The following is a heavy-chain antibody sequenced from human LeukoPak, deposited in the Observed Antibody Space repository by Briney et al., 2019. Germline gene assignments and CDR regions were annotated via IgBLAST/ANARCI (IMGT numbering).Heavy chain of an antibody. CDR2: ISSSSSYI. CDR1: GFTFSSYA. V-gene: IGHV3-21*01. CDR3: ARDLLGWELHYFDY. Sequence: GGSLRLSCAASGFTFSSYAMNWVRQAPGKGLEWVSSISSSSSYIYYADSVKGRFTISRDNAKNSLYLQMNSLRAEDTAVYYCARDLLGWELHYFDYWGQGTLVTVSS. D-gene: IGHD1-26*01. J-gene: IGHJ4*02.